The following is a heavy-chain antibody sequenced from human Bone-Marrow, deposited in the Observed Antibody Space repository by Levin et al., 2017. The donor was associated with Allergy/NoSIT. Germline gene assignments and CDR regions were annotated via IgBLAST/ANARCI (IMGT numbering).Heavy chain of an antibody. J-gene: IGHJ6*02. CDR2: SSYGGENE. Sequence: PGGSLRLSCTTSGFYLSDHAMHWVRQAPGKGLEWVAVSSYGGENEYYTDSVKGRFTVSRDKSSNTVYLQMNSLRPEDTALYYCARSRQYCSGGSCYSTNYFYYGMDVWGQGTSVTVSS. CDR3: ARSRQYCSGGSCYSTNYFYYGMDV. D-gene: IGHD2-15*01. V-gene: IGHV3-30*04. CDR1: GFYLSDHA.